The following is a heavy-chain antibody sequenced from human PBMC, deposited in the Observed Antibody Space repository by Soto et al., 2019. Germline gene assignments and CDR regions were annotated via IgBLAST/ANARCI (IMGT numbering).Heavy chain of an antibody. CDR1: GYTFTSYG. CDR2: ISAYNGNT. J-gene: IGHJ4*02. Sequence: ASVKVSCKASGYTFTSYGISWVRQAPGQGLERMGWISAYNGNTNYAQKLQGRVTMTTDTSTSTAYMELRSLRSDDTAVYYCARDLTPYDILTGYTPFPYWGQGTLVTVSS. CDR3: ARDLTPYDILTGYTPFPY. V-gene: IGHV1-18*01. D-gene: IGHD3-9*01.